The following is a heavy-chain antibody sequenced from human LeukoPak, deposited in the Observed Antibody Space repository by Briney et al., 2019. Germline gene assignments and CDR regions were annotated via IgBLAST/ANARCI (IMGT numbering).Heavy chain of an antibody. CDR1: GYSFSTYG. J-gene: IGHJ4*02. Sequence: ASVKVSCKASGYSFSTYGITWVRQAPGQGLEWVGWISAYNGNTNYAQKLQGRVTMTTDTSTNTAYMELRSLRSDDTAVYYCARGSKWEHLDYWGQGTLATVSS. D-gene: IGHD1-26*01. V-gene: IGHV1-18*01. CDR3: ARGSKWEHLDY. CDR2: ISAYNGNT.